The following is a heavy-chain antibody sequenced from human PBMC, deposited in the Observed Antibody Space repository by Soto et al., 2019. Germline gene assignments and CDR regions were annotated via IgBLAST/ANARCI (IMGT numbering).Heavy chain of an antibody. D-gene: IGHD6-19*01. CDR3: AITTGWPGLDY. CDR2: MSNSGGA. J-gene: IGHJ4*02. CDR1: GASISSYY. V-gene: IGHV4-59*03. Sequence: QVQLQESGPGLVKPSETLSLTCTVSGASISSYYCNWIRQPPGKGLEWIGYMSNSGGANYDPSLKRRVTISLDTSKNQFSLKLTSVTAADTAVYFCAITTGWPGLDYWGQGTLVTVSS.